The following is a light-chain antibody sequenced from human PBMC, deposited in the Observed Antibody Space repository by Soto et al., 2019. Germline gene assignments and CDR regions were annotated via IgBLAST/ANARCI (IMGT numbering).Light chain of an antibody. CDR2: STN. CDR3: LLYSGGTHVWV. V-gene: IGLV7-43*01. Sequence: QAVVTQEPSLTVSPGGTVTLTCASSTGAVTSGYYPNWFQQKPGQAPRALIQSTNSKHSWTPARFSGSLLGGKAALTLSGVQPEDEAEYYCLLYSGGTHVWVFGGGTKVTVL. CDR1: TGAVTSGYY. J-gene: IGLJ3*02.